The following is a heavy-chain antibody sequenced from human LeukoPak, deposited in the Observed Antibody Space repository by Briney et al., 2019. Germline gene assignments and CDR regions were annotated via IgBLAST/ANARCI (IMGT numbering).Heavy chain of an antibody. CDR2: ISSSSSYI. CDR1: GFTFSSYS. J-gene: IGHJ6*03. D-gene: IGHD3-16*01. Sequence: PGGSLRLSCAASGFTFSSYSMNWVRQAPGKGLEWVSSISSSSSYIYYADSVKGRFTISRDNAKNSLYLQMNSLRAEDTAVYYCARDLYDYVWGSSDYYYYMDVWGKGTTVTVSS. V-gene: IGHV3-21*01. CDR3: ARDLYDYVWGSSDYYYYMDV.